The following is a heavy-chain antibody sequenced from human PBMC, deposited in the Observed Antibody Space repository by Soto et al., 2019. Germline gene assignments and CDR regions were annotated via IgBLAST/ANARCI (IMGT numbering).Heavy chain of an antibody. CDR1: GGTFSSYT. J-gene: IGHJ4*02. CDR2: IIPILGIA. D-gene: IGHD3-3*01. V-gene: IGHV1-69*04. Sequence: SVKVSCKASGGTFSSYTISWVRQAPGQGPEWMGRIIPILGIANYAQKFQGRVTITADKSTSTAYMELSSLRSEDTAVYYCARDTRDGYIDYWGQGTLVTVSS. CDR3: ARDTRDGYIDY.